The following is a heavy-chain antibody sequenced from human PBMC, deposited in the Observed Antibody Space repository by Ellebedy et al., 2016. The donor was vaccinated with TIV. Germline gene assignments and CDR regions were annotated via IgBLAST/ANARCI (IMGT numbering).Heavy chain of an antibody. CDR2: IIPIFGTA. CDR1: GGTFSSYA. V-gene: IGHV1-69*06. J-gene: IGHJ4*02. CDR3: ARLGEDGYNDY. D-gene: IGHD5-24*01. Sequence: SVKVSXKASGGTFSSYAISWVRQAPGQGLEWMGGIIPIFGTANYAQKFQGRVTITADKSTSTAYMELSSLRSEDTAVYYCARLGEDGYNDYWGQGTLVTVSS.